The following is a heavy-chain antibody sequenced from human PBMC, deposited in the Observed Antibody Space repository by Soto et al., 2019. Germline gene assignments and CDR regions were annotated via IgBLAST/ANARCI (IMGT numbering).Heavy chain of an antibody. Sequence: PSETLSLTCTVSGGSISSGGYYWSWIRQQPGKGLEWIGYIYYSGSTYYNPSLKSRVTISVDRSKNQFSLKLSSVTAADTAVYYCARGATVDLDYWGQGTLVTVSS. CDR2: IYYSGST. CDR1: GGSISSGGYY. V-gene: IGHV4-30-2*01. CDR3: ARGATVDLDY. J-gene: IGHJ4*02.